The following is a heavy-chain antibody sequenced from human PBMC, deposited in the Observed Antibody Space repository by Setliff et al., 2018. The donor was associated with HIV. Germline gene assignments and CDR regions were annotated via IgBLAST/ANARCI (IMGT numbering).Heavy chain of an antibody. V-gene: IGHV4-39*01. Sequence: SETLSLTCSVSGDSISDTTYYWGWIRQPPGKGLEWIGNIYHSGSTLYKPSLKSRVTMSVDTSKNQFSLKLNSVTAADTAVYHCARLSSYRSSSYYFDYWVQGALVTVSS. D-gene: IGHD6-6*01. CDR1: GDSISDTTYY. CDR2: IYHSGST. CDR3: ARLSSYRSSSYYFDY. J-gene: IGHJ4*02.